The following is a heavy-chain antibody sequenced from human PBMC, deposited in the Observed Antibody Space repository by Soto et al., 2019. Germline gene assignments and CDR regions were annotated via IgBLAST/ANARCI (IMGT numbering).Heavy chain of an antibody. CDR2: IYYSGNT. J-gene: IGHJ4*02. CDR3: ERGIVVGCFCYLHTKTYYFDY. D-gene: IGHD3-22*01. Sequence: PSETLSLTCTVSGGSISSYYWSWIRQPPGKGLEWIGYIYYSGNTNYNPSLKSRVTISVDTSKNQFSLKLSSVTAADTAVYYCERGIVVGCFCYLHTKTYYFDYCGQVSLVPVSS. V-gene: IGHV4-59*01. CDR1: GGSISSYY.